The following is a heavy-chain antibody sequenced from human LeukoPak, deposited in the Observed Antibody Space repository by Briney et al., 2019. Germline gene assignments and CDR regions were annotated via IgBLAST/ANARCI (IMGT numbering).Heavy chain of an antibody. D-gene: IGHD6-19*01. CDR3: ARDLVAVAVFDYYYYGMDV. J-gene: IGHJ6*02. Sequence: SGGSLRLSCAASGFTFSSYSMNWVRQAPGKGLEWVSSISSSSSYIYYADSVKGRFTISRDNAKNSLYLQMNSLRAEDTAVYYCARDLVAVAVFDYYYYGMDVWGQGTTVTVSS. CDR1: GFTFSSYS. CDR2: ISSSSSYI. V-gene: IGHV3-21*01.